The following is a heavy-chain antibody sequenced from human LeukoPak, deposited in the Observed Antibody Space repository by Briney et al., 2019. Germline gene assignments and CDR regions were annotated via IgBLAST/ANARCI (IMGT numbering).Heavy chain of an antibody. CDR2: VNPNSGHT. CDR3: ARGAPGSYCSGGSCPYFDY. D-gene: IGHD2-15*01. CDR1: GYTFTSYD. V-gene: IGHV1-8*01. Sequence: ASVKVSCKASGYTFTSYDVNWVRQAPGQGLEWMGWVNPNSGHTGYAQKFQGRVTMTTNTSISTAYVELSSLRSEDTAVYYCARGAPGSYCSGGSCPYFDYWGQGTLVSVSS. J-gene: IGHJ4*02.